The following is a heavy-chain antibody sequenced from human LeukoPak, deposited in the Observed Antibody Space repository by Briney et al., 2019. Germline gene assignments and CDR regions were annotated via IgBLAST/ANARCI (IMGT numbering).Heavy chain of an antibody. J-gene: IGHJ5*02. D-gene: IGHD5-18*01. V-gene: IGHV4-4*07. CDR1: GGSISSYY. Sequence: SETLSLTCTVSGGSISSYYWSWIRQPAGKGLEWIERIYTGGSTNYNPSLKSRVTMSVDTSKNQFSLKLSSVTAADTAVYYCARGRGYSYGPRPGWFDPWGQGTLVTVSS. CDR2: IYTGGST. CDR3: ARGRGYSYGPRPGWFDP.